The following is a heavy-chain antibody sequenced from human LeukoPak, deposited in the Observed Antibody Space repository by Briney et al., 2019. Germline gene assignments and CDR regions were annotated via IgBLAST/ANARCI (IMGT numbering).Heavy chain of an antibody. CDR1: GFTFSSYS. CDR3: VTSGCSCATCYFYFDY. D-gene: IGHD2-15*01. V-gene: IGHV3-21*01. Sequence: GGSLRLSCAASGFTFSSYSMNWVRQAPGKGLEWVSSINYSGTNMYYADSVKGRFTISRDNAKNSLFLQMNSLRPEDTAVYYCVTSGCSCATCYFYFDYWGQGTLVTVSS. CDR2: INYSGTNM. J-gene: IGHJ4*02.